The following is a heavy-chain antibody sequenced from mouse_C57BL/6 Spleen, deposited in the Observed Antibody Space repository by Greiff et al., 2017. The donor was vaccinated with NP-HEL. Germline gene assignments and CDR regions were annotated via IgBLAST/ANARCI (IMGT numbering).Heavy chain of an antibody. CDR1: GYTFTSYD. D-gene: IGHD2-4*01. Sequence: QVQLQQSGPELVKPGASVKLSCKASGYTFTSYDIHWVKQRPGQGLEWIGWIYPCDGSTEYNEKFKGKATLTVDTSSSTAYMELHSLTSEDAAVYFGVENYYEYEESHWGQGTTLTVSS. V-gene: IGHV1-85*01. J-gene: IGHJ2*01. CDR2: IYPCDGST. CDR3: VENYYEYEESH.